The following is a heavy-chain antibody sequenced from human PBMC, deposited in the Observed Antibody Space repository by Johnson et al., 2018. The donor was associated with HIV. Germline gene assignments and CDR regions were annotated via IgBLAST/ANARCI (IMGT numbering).Heavy chain of an antibody. D-gene: IGHD2-15*01. CDR3: AREGSSGGSCYRDAFDI. CDR1: GFTFSYAW. CDR2: INSDGSST. Sequence: VQLVESGGNLVKPGGSLRLSCAASGFTFSYAWMSWVRQAPGKGLEWVGRINSDGSSTNYADSVRGRFTISRDNAKNTLYVQMNSLRVEDTAVYYCAREGSSGGSCYRDAFDIWGQGTMVTVSS. V-gene: IGHV3-74*01. J-gene: IGHJ3*02.